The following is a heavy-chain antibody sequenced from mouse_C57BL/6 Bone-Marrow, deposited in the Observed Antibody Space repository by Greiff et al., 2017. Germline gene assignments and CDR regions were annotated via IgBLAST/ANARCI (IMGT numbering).Heavy chain of an antibody. CDR2: IDPSDSET. D-gene: IGHD2-5*01. V-gene: IGHV1-52*01. CDR3: ARADYSNYFSPHYAMDY. CDR1: GYTFTSYW. Sequence: QVQLQQPGAELVRPGSSVKLSCKASGYTFTSYWMHWVKQRPIQGLEWIGNIDPSDSETHYNQKFKDKATLTVDKSSSTAYMQLSSLTSEDSAVYYCARADYSNYFSPHYAMDYWGQGTSVTVSS. J-gene: IGHJ4*01.